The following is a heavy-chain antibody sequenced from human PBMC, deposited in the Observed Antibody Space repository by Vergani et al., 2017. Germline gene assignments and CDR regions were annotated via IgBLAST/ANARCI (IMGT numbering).Heavy chain of an antibody. J-gene: IGHJ3*02. D-gene: IGHD3-10*01. CDR1: GFTFGYYA. CDR2: IRSKAYGQAT. Sequence: EVQLVESGGDLVQPGRSLRLSCTASGFTFGYYAMDWFRQAPGQGLEWVGGIRSKAYGQATIYAASVKGRFTISRDDSKSIAYLQMNNLQTDDPAMYYCVRDQVTMLRGSDALDIWGQGTMVTVSS. V-gene: IGHV3-49*03. CDR3: VRDQVTMLRGSDALDI.